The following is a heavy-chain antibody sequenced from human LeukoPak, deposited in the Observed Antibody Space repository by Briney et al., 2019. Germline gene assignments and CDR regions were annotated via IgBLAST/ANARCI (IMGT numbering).Heavy chain of an antibody. J-gene: IGHJ4*02. CDR3: TKTIDGYLLGYFDH. CDR2: ISSSRSSI. D-gene: IGHD3-22*01. Sequence: GGSLRLSCAASGFTFSTYNMNWVRQAPGKGLEWVSSISSSRSSIYYSDSVKGRFTISRDNAENSLYLQMNNLRADDTAVYYCTKTIDGYLLGYFDHWGQGTLVTAFS. CDR1: GFTFSTYN. V-gene: IGHV3-21*01.